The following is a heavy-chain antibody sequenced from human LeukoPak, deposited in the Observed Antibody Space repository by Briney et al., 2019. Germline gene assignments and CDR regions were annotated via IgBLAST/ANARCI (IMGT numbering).Heavy chain of an antibody. CDR1: GFSLTIGYF. D-gene: IGHD6-19*01. CDR2: IFHSGST. V-gene: IGHV4-38-2*02. CDR3: ARALETGYSSGWYHFDY. Sequence: SETLSLTCNVSGFSLTIGYFWGWIRQPPGKGLEWIGSIFHSGSTYFNPSLKSRVTISVDTSKNQFSLKLSSVTAADTAVYYCARALETGYSSGWYHFDYWGQGTLVTVSS. J-gene: IGHJ4*02.